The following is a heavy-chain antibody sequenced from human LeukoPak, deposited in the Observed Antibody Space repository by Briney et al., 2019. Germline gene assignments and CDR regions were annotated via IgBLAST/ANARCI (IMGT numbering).Heavy chain of an antibody. CDR2: IYYSGST. CDR3: ARRGQSAFDI. J-gene: IGHJ3*02. CDR1: GGSVSSGSYY. V-gene: IGHV4-61*01. Sequence: SETLSLICTVSGGSVSSGSYYWSWIRQPPGKGLEWIGYIYYSGSTTYNPSLKSRVTMSVDTSKNQFSLNLSSVTAADTAVYYCARRGQSAFDIWGQGTMVTVSS. D-gene: IGHD3-10*01.